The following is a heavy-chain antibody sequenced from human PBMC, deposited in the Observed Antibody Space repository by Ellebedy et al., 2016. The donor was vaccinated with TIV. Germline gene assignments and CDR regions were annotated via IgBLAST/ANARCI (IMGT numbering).Heavy chain of an antibody. D-gene: IGHD3-3*01. Sequence: GESLKISCAASGLTFSSYSMNWVRQAPGKGLELVSCISSSSSYIYYADSVKGRFTISRDNAKNSLYLQMNSLRAEDTAAYYCASWHDFWSGYPDYWGQGTLVTVSS. CDR1: GLTFSSYS. V-gene: IGHV3-21*01. CDR2: ISSSSSYI. CDR3: ASWHDFWSGYPDY. J-gene: IGHJ4*02.